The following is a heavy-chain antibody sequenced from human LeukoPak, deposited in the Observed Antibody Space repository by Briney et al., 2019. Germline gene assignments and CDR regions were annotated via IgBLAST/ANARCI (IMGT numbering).Heavy chain of an antibody. CDR2: ISGSGGST. Sequence: GGSLRLSCAASGFTFSSYAMSWVRQAPGKGLEWVSAISGSGGSTYYADSVKGRFTISRDTSKNTLYLQMNSLRAEVTAVYYCAKGQNSVVVITSRFDPWGQGTLVTISS. J-gene: IGHJ5*02. CDR1: GFTFSSYA. CDR3: AKGQNSVVVITSRFDP. V-gene: IGHV3-23*01. D-gene: IGHD3-22*01.